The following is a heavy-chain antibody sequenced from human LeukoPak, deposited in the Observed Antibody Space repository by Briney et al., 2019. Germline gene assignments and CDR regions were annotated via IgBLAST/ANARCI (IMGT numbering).Heavy chain of an antibody. CDR1: GGSISSYF. D-gene: IGHD1-1*01. Sequence: SETLSLTCAVSGGSISSYFWTWIRQPAGKGLEWIGRISTSGSTNYNPSLRSRVNMSLDTSKRQFSLNLSSVTAADTAFYYCANSLATNKIPRDTFDSWGQGTLVSVSS. V-gene: IGHV4-4*07. CDR2: ISTSGST. CDR3: ANSLATNKIPRDTFDS. J-gene: IGHJ4*02.